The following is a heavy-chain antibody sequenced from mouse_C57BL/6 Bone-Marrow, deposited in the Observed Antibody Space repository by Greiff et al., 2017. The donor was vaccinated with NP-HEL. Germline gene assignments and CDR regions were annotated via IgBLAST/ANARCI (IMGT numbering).Heavy chain of an antibody. CDR2: IRSKSNNNAT. CDR1: GFSFNTYA. Sequence: EVQLQQSGGGLVQPKGSLKLSCAASGFSFNTYAMNWVRQAPGKGLEWVARIRSKSNNNATYYAESVKDRFTIARDESESMLYLQMNNLKTEDTAMYYGVRDTGPRYFDVWGTGTTVTVSS. J-gene: IGHJ1*03. V-gene: IGHV10-1*01. CDR3: VRDTGPRYFDV. D-gene: IGHD4-1*01.